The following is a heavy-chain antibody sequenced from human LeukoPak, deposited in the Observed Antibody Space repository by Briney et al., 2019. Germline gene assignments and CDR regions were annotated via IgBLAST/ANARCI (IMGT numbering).Heavy chain of an antibody. V-gene: IGHV3-23*01. CDR1: GFPSSSYA. CDR3: AKVPTDY. Sequence: GGSLRLSCAASGFPSSSYAMNWVRQAPGKGLEWVSIAGSDGFTQYADSVKGRFTISRDNSKNTVYLQMNSLRAEDTAVYYCAKVPTDYWGQGTLVTVSS. CDR2: IAGSDGFT. J-gene: IGHJ4*02.